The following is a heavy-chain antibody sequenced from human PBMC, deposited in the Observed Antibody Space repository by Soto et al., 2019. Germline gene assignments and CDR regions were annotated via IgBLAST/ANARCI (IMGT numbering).Heavy chain of an antibody. CDR2: ISGGGTST. V-gene: IGHV3-23*01. CDR1: GFTFSNYA. D-gene: IGHD2-15*01. CDR3: ANNVVTSGFG. Sequence: PGGSLRLSCAASGFTFSNYAMSWVRQAPGKGLEWVSGISGGGTSTYYADSVKGRFTISRDNSKNTLFLQMNSLGVEDTAVYYCANNVVTSGFGWGQGTLVTVSS. J-gene: IGHJ4*02.